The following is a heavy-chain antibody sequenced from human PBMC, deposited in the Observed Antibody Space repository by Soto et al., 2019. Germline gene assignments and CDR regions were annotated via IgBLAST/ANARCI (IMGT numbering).Heavy chain of an antibody. Sequence: PGGSLRLSCAASGFTFNNYAMTWVRQAPGKGLEWVSGINGRGDTTEYTDSVKGRFTISRDNSKDTLYLQMNSLRAEDTAVYYCATEDPSNYYYYGMDVWGQGTTVTVSS. J-gene: IGHJ6*02. CDR1: GFTFNNYA. V-gene: IGHV3-23*01. CDR2: INGRGDTT. CDR3: ATEDPSNYYYYGMDV.